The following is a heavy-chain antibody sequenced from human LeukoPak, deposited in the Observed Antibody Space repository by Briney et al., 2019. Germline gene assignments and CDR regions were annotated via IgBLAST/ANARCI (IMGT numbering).Heavy chain of an antibody. J-gene: IGHJ4*02. CDR3: AKDRRGCTSTSCYYRFDY. Sequence: GGSLRLSCAASGFIFSTYATTWVRQAPGKGLEWVSAISGSGDSAYYADSVKGRFTISRDNSQNTLYLQMNSLRAEDTAVYYCAKDRRGCTSTSCYYRFDYWGQGTLVTVAS. CDR2: ISGSGDSA. D-gene: IGHD2-2*01. CDR1: GFIFSTYA. V-gene: IGHV3-23*01.